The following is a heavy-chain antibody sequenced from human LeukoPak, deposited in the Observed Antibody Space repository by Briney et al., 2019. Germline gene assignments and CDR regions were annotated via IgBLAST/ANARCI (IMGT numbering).Heavy chain of an antibody. V-gene: IGHV4-39*02. D-gene: IGHD6-19*01. J-gene: IGHJ4*02. CDR3: VRVRGYWLVRGYLDY. Sequence: PSETLSLTCTVSGGSMSSSSYYWGWLRQSPGKGLEWIGSIYYSGANHYNPSLKSRVTMSVDTSKNQFSVKLTSVTATDTAVYYCVRVRGYWLVRGYLDYWGQGTQVTVSS. CDR2: IYYSGAN. CDR1: GGSMSSSSYY.